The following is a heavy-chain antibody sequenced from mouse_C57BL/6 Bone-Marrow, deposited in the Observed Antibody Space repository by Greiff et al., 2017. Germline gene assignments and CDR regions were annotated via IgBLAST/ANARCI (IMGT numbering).Heavy chain of an antibody. Sequence: VQLQQSGPELVKPGASVKISCKASGYTFTDYYINWVKQRPGQGLEWIGWIFPGSGSTYYNEKFKGKATLTVDKSSSTAYMLLSSLTSEDSAVYFCAREGDYYGSRVDFDVWGTGTTVTVSS. CDR2: IFPGSGST. CDR1: GYTFTDYY. J-gene: IGHJ1*03. V-gene: IGHV1-75*01. CDR3: AREGDYYGSRVDFDV. D-gene: IGHD1-1*01.